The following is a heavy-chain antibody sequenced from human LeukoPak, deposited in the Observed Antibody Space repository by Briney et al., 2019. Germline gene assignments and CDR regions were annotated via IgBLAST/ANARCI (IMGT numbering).Heavy chain of an antibody. D-gene: IGHD5-24*01. Sequence: GGLRLSCVASGFIFDNYALRWVRQAPGKGLEWVSGISGGADNTYYADSVKGRFTISRDISKNTVYLQMNNLRVDDTAVYYCAKGPKLGDGFHCDYWGQGTLVTVSS. V-gene: IGHV3-23*01. J-gene: IGHJ4*02. CDR2: ISGGADNT. CDR1: GFIFDNYA. CDR3: AKGPKLGDGFHCDY.